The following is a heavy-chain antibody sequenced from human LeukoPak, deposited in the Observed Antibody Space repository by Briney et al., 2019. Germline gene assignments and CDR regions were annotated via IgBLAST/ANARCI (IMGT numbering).Heavy chain of an antibody. CDR1: GFTFSSYW. CDR2: IKQDGSEK. V-gene: IGHV3-7*01. Sequence: GGSLRLSCAASGFTFSSYWMSWVRQAPGKGLEWVANIKQDGSEKYYVDSVKGRFTISRDNAKNSLYLQMNSLRAEDTAVYYCARVMDYDILTGAIDYWGQGTLVTVSS. D-gene: IGHD3-9*01. J-gene: IGHJ4*02. CDR3: ARVMDYDILTGAIDY.